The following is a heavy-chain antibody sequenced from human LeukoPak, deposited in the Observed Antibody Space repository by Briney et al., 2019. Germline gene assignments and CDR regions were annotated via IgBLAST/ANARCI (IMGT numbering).Heavy chain of an antibody. CDR2: IYYSGST. CDR3: ARHVSPSYDFWSGYSYYYYYYMDV. V-gene: IGHV4-39*01. J-gene: IGHJ6*03. CDR1: GGSISSSSYY. Sequence: PSETLSLTCTVSGGSISSSSYYWGWIRQPPGKGLEWIGSIYYSGSTYYNPSLKSRVTISVDTSKNQFSLKLSSVTAADTAVYYCARHVSPSYDFWSGYSYYYYYYMDVWGKGTTVTVSS. D-gene: IGHD3-3*01.